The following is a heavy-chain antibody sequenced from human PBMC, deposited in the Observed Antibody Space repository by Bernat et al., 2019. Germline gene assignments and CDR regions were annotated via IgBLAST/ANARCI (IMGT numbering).Heavy chain of an antibody. CDR3: ARGSSDCSGSSCPYDY. J-gene: IGHJ4*02. V-gene: IGHV1-69*01. CDR2: IIPMFGKA. Sequence: QVQLVQSGAEVKKPGSSVKVSCKASGGTFSSYAIGWVRQAPGKGPEWMGGIIPMFGKANYVQKFQGRVTITADESTSTAYMALSSLRSEDTAVYYCARGSSDCSGSSCPYDYWGQGTLVTVSS. D-gene: IGHD2-2*01. CDR1: GGTFSSYA.